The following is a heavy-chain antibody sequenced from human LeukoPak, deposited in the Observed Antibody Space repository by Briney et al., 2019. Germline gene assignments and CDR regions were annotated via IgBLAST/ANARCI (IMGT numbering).Heavy chain of an antibody. J-gene: IGHJ5*02. D-gene: IGHD3-10*01. CDR1: GGSISSSSYY. CDR2: IYYSGST. CDR3: ASTELLWFGESYNWFDP. Sequence: SETLSLTCTVSGGSISSSSYYWGWIRQPPGKGLEWIGSIYYSGSTYYNPSLKSRVTISVDTSKNQFSLKLSSVTAADTAVYYCASTELLWFGESYNWFDPWGQGTLVTVSS. V-gene: IGHV4-39*07.